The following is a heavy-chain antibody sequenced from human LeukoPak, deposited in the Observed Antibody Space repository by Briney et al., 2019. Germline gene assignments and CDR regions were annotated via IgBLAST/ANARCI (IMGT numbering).Heavy chain of an antibody. CDR1: GFILSRYW. V-gene: IGHV3-7*05. J-gene: IGHJ4*02. CDR2: IEPDGSEK. Sequence: GGSLRLSCAASGFILSRYWMTWVRQAPGKGLEWVANIEPDGSEKKYVDSVKGRFTISRDNAKNSLYPQMSSLRAEDTAVYYCARVGSSDESIDYWGQGTLVTVSS. D-gene: IGHD2-21*02. CDR3: ARVGSSDESIDY.